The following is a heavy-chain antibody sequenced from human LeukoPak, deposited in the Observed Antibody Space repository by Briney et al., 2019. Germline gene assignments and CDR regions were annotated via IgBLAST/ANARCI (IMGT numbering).Heavy chain of an antibody. CDR3: ASVIAAAGEYYYYYMDV. J-gene: IGHJ6*03. CDR1: GYTFTSYA. CDR2: INTNTGNP. V-gene: IGHV7-4-1*02. D-gene: IGHD6-13*01. Sequence: ASVKVSCKASGYTFTSYAMNWVRQAPGQGLEWMGWINTNTGNPTYAQGFTGRFVFSLDTSVSTAYLQISSLKAEDTAVYYCASVIAAAGEYYYYYMDVWGKGTTVTVSS.